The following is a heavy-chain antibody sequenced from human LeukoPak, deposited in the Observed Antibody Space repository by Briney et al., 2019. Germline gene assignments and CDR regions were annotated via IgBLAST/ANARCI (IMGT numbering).Heavy chain of an antibody. Sequence: SETLSLTCTVSGGSISRYLWSWIRQPPGQGLDCIGYSYYSGSTDYSPSLKSRVTISVDTSKNQSSLRLSSVTAADTALYYCARALITEYTSGPADFDHWGLGTLVTVSS. CDR3: ARALITEYTSGPADFDH. CDR1: GGSISRYL. CDR2: SYYSGST. V-gene: IGHV4-59*08. J-gene: IGHJ4*02. D-gene: IGHD5-18*01.